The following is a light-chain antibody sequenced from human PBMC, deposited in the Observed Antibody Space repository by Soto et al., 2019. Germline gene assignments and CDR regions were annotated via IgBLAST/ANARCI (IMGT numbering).Light chain of an antibody. CDR2: AAS. Sequence: DIQMTQSPFSVSASVVDIVTITCRASQGLSSWLAWYQQKAGKAPKLLITAASTLYSGVPSRFSGSGSGTDFTLTITSLQPDDFGTYYCQQANSFPLTFGGGTTGDIK. J-gene: IGKJ4*01. CDR3: QQANSFPLT. V-gene: IGKV1-12*01. CDR1: QGLSSW.